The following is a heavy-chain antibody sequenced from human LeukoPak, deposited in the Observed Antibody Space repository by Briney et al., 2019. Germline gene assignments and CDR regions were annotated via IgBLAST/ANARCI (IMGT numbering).Heavy chain of an antibody. Sequence: GASVKVSCKVSGYTLTELSMHWVRQAPGKGLEWMGGFDPEDGETIYAQKFQGRVTMTEDTSTDTAYMELSSLRSEDTAVYYCATWSRSGNGSGSLNWNGGFDYWGQGTLVTVSS. CDR1: GYTLTELS. D-gene: IGHD3-10*01. J-gene: IGHJ4*02. CDR3: ATWSRSGNGSGSLNWNGGFDY. CDR2: FDPEDGET. V-gene: IGHV1-24*01.